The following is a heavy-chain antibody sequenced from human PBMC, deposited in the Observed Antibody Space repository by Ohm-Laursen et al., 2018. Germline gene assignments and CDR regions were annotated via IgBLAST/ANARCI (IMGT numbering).Heavy chain of an antibody. CDR2: IKRKADGETT. CDR3: ATGLPADDAFNI. J-gene: IGHJ3*02. CDR1: GSTFSNAW. V-gene: IGHV3-15*01. Sequence: GSLRLSCTASGSTFSNAWMSWVRQAPGKGLEWVGRIKRKADGETTDYAAPVKDRLTISRDDSKTTLYLQMNSLKTEDTAVYYCATGLPADDAFNIWGQGTMVTVSS.